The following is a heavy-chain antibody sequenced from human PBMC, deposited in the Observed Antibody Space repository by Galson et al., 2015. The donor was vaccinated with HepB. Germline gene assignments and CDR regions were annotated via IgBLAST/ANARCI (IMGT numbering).Heavy chain of an antibody. CDR3: AKTTTTVSQVDY. J-gene: IGHJ4*02. CDR2: ISAGGSIT. V-gene: IGHV3-23*01. CDR1: GFTFTNYA. Sequence: SLRLSCAASGFTFTNYAMSWVRQAPGKGLEWVSGISAGGSITYYADSVKGRFTISRDNPKNTLYLQMNSLTAEDTAVYYCAKTTTTVSQVDYWGQGTLVTVPS. D-gene: IGHD4-17*01.